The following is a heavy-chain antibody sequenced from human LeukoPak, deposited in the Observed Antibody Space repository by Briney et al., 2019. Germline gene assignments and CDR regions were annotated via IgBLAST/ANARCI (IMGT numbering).Heavy chain of an antibody. CDR2: IKSKTDGGTT. CDR1: GFTFGNAW. J-gene: IGHJ5*02. Sequence: GGSLRLSCAASGFTFGNAWMSWVRQAPGKGLEWVGRIKSKTDGGTTDYAAPVKGRFTISRDDSKNTLYLQMNSLKTEDTAVYYCTTVIPPPPRSWWELPTWGQGTLVTVSS. CDR3: TTVIPPPPRSWWELPT. D-gene: IGHD1-26*01. V-gene: IGHV3-15*01.